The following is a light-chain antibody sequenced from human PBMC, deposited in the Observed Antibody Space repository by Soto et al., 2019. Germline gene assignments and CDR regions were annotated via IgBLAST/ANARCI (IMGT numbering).Light chain of an antibody. Sequence: DIQMAQSPSSLSASVGDRVTITCRASQSITNYLNWYQQKPGKAPKLLIYTTSTLQSGVPSRFTGSGSGTDFTLTTSSLQPEDFATYYCQLSSTKGFSIGPGTKVDIK. J-gene: IGKJ3*01. CDR1: QSITNY. CDR3: QLSSTKGFS. V-gene: IGKV1-39*01. CDR2: TTS.